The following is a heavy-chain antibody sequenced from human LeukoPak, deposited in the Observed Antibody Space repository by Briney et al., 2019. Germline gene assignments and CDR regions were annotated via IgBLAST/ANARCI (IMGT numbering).Heavy chain of an antibody. CDR3: ARGTIFWSRMDY. J-gene: IGHJ4*02. D-gene: IGHD3-9*01. V-gene: IGHV1-2*02. CDR1: GYTFTGYY. CDR2: INPNSGGT. Sequence: ASVKVSCKASGYTFTGYYMHWVRQAPGQGLEWMGWINPNSGGTNYAQKFQGRVTMTRDTSTSTAYVELRSLRSDDTAVYYCARGTIFWSRMDYWGQGTLVTVSS.